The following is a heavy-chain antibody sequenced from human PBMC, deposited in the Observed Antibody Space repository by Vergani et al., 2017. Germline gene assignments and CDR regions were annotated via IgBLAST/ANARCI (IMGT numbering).Heavy chain of an antibody. Sequence: QVQLVQSGAEVKKPGASVKVSCKASGYTFTSYYMHWVRQAPGQGLEWMGIINPSGGSTSYAQKFQGRVTMTRDPSTSTVYMELSSLRSEDTAVYYCARGYCSGGSCYSLGYWGQGTLVTVSS. CDR2: INPSGGST. D-gene: IGHD2-15*01. J-gene: IGHJ4*02. CDR3: ARGYCSGGSCYSLGY. CDR1: GYTFTSYY. V-gene: IGHV1-46*03.